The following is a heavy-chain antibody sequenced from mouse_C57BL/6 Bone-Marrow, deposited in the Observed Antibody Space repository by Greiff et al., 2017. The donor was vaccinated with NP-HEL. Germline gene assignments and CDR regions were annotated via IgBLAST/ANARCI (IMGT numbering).Heavy chain of an antibody. CDR2: IDPSDSET. J-gene: IGHJ1*03. Sequence: QVQLHQPGAELVRPGSSVKLSCKASGYTFTSYWMHWVKQRPIQGLEWIGNIDPSDSETHYNQKFKDKATLTVDKSSSTAYMQLSSLTSEDSAVYYCARGYYGSDVWGTGTTVTVSS. D-gene: IGHD1-1*01. CDR3: ARGYYGSDV. CDR1: GYTFTSYW. V-gene: IGHV1-52*01.